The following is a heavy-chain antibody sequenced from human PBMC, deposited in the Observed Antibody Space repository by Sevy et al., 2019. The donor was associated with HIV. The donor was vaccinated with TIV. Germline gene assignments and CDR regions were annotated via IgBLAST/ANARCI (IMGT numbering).Heavy chain of an antibody. CDR1: GYTFTSYY. D-gene: IGHD5-12*01. J-gene: IGHJ4*02. Sequence: ASVKVSCKASGYTFTSYYMHGVRQAPGQGLEWMGIINPSGGSTSYAQKFQGRVTMTRDTSTSTVYMELSSLRSEDTAVYYCAQDGYKSYYFDYWGQGTLVTVSS. CDR2: INPSGGST. V-gene: IGHV1-46*03. CDR3: AQDGYKSYYFDY.